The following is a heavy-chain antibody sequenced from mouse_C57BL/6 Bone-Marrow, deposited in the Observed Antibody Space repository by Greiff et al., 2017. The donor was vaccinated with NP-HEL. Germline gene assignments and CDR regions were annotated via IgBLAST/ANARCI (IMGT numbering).Heavy chain of an antibody. Sequence: QVQLKESGAELVRPGASVTLSCKASGYTFTDYEMHWVKQTPVHGLEWIGAIDPETGGTAYNQKFKGKAILTADKSSSTAYMELRSLTSEDSAVYYCTSAFITTVVATGGDAMDYWGQGTSVTVSS. J-gene: IGHJ4*01. CDR3: TSAFITTVVATGGDAMDY. CDR2: IDPETGGT. CDR1: GYTFTDYE. V-gene: IGHV1-15*01. D-gene: IGHD1-1*01.